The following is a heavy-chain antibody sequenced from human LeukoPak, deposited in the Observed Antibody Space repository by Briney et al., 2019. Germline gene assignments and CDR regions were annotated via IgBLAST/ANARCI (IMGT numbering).Heavy chain of an antibody. CDR1: GFPFDEHA. V-gene: IGHV3-9*01. J-gene: IGHJ3*01. Sequence: GGSLRLSCAASGFPFDEHAMYWVRQAPGKGLEWVSGISYSSETIGYVDSVKGRFTISRDNVRKSLYLQMNSLRIEDTALYYCAKDRGGGSQLGDAYDVWGQGTMVSVSS. CDR3: AKDRGGGSQLGDAYDV. CDR2: ISYSSETI. D-gene: IGHD5-24*01.